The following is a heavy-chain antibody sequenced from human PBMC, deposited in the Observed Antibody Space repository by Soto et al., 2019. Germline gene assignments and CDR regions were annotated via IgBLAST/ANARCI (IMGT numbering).Heavy chain of an antibody. D-gene: IGHD3-10*01. CDR3: ARDRDDYGSGNYYNRIDF. Sequence: QVQLVQSGAEVQKPGSSVKVSCKASGGIFSTYAISWLRQAPGQGLEWMGGIIPLFGTPNYAQRFQGRVTISAGESTSTGYMELSRLRSEDTAVYYCARDRDDYGSGNYYNRIDFWGQGTLVTVSS. CDR2: IIPLFGTP. CDR1: GGIFSTYA. V-gene: IGHV1-69*01. J-gene: IGHJ4*02.